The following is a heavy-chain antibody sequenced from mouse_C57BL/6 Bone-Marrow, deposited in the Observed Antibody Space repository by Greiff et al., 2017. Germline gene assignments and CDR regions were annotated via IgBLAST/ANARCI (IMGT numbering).Heavy chain of an antibody. CDR1: GFTFSDYG. CDR3: ARRDYDEGFAY. V-gene: IGHV5-15*01. Sequence: EVMLVESGGGLVQPGGSLKLSCAASGFTFSDYGMAWVRQAPRTGPEWVAFISNLAYSIYYADTVTGRFTISRANAKNTLYLEMSSLRSEDTAMYYCARRDYDEGFAYWGQGTLVTVSA. CDR2: ISNLAYSI. D-gene: IGHD2-4*01. J-gene: IGHJ3*01.